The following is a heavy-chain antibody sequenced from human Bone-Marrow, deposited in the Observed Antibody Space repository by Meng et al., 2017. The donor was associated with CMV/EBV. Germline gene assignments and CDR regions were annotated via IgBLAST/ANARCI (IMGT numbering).Heavy chain of an antibody. CDR2: IYHSGST. J-gene: IGHJ4*02. CDR3: ARARFDY. V-gene: IGHV4-38-2*02. Sequence: SETLSLTCTVSGYSISSGYYWGWVRQPPGKGLEWIGSIYHSGSTYYNPSLKSRVTISVDTSKNQFSLKLSSVTAADTAVYYCARARFDYWGQGTLVSVSS. CDR1: GYSISSGYY.